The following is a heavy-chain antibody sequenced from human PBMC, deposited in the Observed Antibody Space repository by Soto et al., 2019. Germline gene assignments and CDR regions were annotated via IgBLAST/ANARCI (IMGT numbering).Heavy chain of an antibody. D-gene: IGHD2-21*02. Sequence: SETLSLTCTVSGGSISSYYWSWIRQPPGKGLEWIGYIYYSGSTNYNPSLKSRVTISVDTSKNQFSLKLSSVTAADTAVYYCARSRAGGNLYYYYYYGMDVWGQGTTVTVSS. CDR3: ARSRAGGNLYYYYYYGMDV. V-gene: IGHV4-59*01. CDR1: GGSISSYY. CDR2: IYYSGST. J-gene: IGHJ6*02.